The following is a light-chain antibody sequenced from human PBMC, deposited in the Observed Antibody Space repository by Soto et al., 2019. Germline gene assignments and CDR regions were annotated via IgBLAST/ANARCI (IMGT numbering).Light chain of an antibody. V-gene: IGLV2-14*03. Sequence: QSALTQPASLSGSPGQSITISCTGTSSDVGGYNYVSWYQQHPGKAPKLMIYDVSNRPSVVSNRFSGSKSGNTASLTISGLQAEDAADYYYSSYRASSTPHHVFGTGTNLTVL. CDR1: SSDVGGYNY. CDR3: SSYRASSTPHHV. CDR2: DVS. J-gene: IGLJ1*01.